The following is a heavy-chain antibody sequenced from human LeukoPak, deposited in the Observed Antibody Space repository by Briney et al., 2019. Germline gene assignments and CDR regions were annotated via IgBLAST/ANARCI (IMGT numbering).Heavy chain of an antibody. CDR2: ISYDGSIT. Sequence: PGGSLRLSCAASGFTFSSYGMHWVRQAPGKGLEWVAVISYDGSITYYSDSVKGRFTISRDNFRNALLLQMNSLRAEDTAVYFCAKALRARSCPDYWGQGTLVTVSS. D-gene: IGHD6-13*01. CDR1: GFTFSSYG. J-gene: IGHJ4*02. CDR3: AKALRARSCPDY. V-gene: IGHV3-30*18.